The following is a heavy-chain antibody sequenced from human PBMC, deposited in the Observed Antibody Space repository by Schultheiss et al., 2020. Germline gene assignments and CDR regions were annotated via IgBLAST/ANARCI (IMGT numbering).Heavy chain of an antibody. CDR1: GGSISSGDYY. Sequence: SETLSLTCTVSGGSISSGDYYWSWIRQPPGKGLEWIGYIYYSGSTYYNPSLKSRVTISVDTSKNQFSLKLSSVTAADTAVYYCARVRYYDYGDWGRWFDPWGQGTLVTVSS. V-gene: IGHV4-30-4*08. J-gene: IGHJ5*02. CDR2: IYYSGST. CDR3: ARVRYYDYGDWGRWFDP. D-gene: IGHD4-17*01.